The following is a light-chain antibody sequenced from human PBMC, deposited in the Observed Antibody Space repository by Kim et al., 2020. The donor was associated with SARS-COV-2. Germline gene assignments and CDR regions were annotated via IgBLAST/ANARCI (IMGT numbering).Light chain of an antibody. J-gene: IGLJ2*01. CDR3: QAWDRTTVI. V-gene: IGLV3-1*01. CDR1: TLEDKN. CDR2: LNN. Sequence: VSPGQTATISYSGDTLEDKNVCWYQQKPGQSPLLVIYLNNRRPSRIPQRFSGSNSGTTVTLTITSAQRVDEADYYCQAWDRTTVIFGGGTQLTVL.